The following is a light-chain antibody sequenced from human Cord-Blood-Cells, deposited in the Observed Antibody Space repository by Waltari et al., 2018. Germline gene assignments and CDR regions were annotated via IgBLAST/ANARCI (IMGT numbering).Light chain of an antibody. Sequence: ELVMTQSPATLSVSPVERATLPCRASQSVSSSLAWYQQKPGQAPRLLLYGASTRATGIPARFSGSGSATEFTLTISSLQSEDFAVYYCQQYNNWPPYSFGQGTKLEIK. CDR1: QSVSSS. CDR3: QQYNNWPPYS. CDR2: GAS. V-gene: IGKV3-15*01. J-gene: IGKJ2*03.